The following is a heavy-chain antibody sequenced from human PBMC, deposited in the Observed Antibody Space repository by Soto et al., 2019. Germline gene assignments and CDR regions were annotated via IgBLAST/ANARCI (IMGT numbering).Heavy chain of an antibody. CDR1: GYIFSDYG. V-gene: IGHV1-18*01. CDR3: ARYLPFGSGTYFNYFDY. J-gene: IGHJ4*02. D-gene: IGHD3-10*01. Sequence: QIHLVQSGAEVKMPGASVKVSCMASGYIFSDYGISWVRQAPAQGLEWMGWISVDNGNTNIAQKFQGRVSMTTDTSTSTAYMELRSLRSDDTAVYYCARYLPFGSGTYFNYFDYWGQGTLVTVSS. CDR2: ISVDNGNT.